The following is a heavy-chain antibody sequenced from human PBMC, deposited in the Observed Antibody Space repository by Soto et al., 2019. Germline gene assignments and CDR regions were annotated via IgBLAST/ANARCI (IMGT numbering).Heavy chain of an antibody. J-gene: IGHJ3*02. CDR2: INPNSGGT. V-gene: IGHV1-2*04. CDR3: ARRTYDILTGYQDAFDI. D-gene: IGHD3-9*01. CDR1: GGTFSSYA. Sequence: ASVKVSCKASGGTFSSYAISWVRQAPGQGLEWMGWINPNSGGTNYAQKFQGWVTMTRDTSISTAYMELSRLRSDDTAVYYCARRTYDILTGYQDAFDIWGQGTMVTVSS.